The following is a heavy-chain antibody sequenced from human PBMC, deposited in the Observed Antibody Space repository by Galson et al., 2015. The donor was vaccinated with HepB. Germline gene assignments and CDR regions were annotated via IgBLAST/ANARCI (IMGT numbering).Heavy chain of an antibody. J-gene: IGHJ4*02. D-gene: IGHD2-15*01. CDR3: ARECSGGSCYPDY. CDR2: IWYDGSNK. V-gene: IGHV3-33*01. Sequence: SLRLSCAASGFTFSSYGMHWVRQAPGKGLEWVAVIWYDGSNKYYADSVKGRFTISRDNSKNTLYLQMNSLRAEDTAVYYCARECSGGSCYPDYWGQGTLVTVSS. CDR1: GFTFSSYG.